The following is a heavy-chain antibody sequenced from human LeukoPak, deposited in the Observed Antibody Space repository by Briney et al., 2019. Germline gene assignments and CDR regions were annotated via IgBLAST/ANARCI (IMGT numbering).Heavy chain of an antibody. CDR3: ASSNLRFLEWSSFDY. D-gene: IGHD3-3*01. Sequence: GESLKISCKGSGYSFTSYWIGWVRQMPGKGLEWMGIIYPGDSDTRYSPSFQGQVTISADKSISTAYLQWSSLKASDTAMYYCASSNLRFLEWSSFDYWGQGTLVTVSS. V-gene: IGHV5-51*01. CDR1: GYSFTSYW. CDR2: IYPGDSDT. J-gene: IGHJ4*02.